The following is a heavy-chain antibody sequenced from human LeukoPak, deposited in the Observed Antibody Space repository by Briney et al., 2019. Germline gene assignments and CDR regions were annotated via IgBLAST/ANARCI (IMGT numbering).Heavy chain of an antibody. Sequence: GGSLRLSCAVSGFSLYTYSMNWVRQAPGKGLEWVSSITSTSTYIYYADSVKGRFTISRDNAKNSLYLQMNSLRVEDTAVYYCARVGSAAPVTSSGHTIDYWGQGTLVIVSS. D-gene: IGHD3-22*01. CDR1: GFSLYTYS. V-gene: IGHV3-21*01. CDR3: ARVGSAAPVTSSGHTIDY. CDR2: ITSTSTYI. J-gene: IGHJ4*02.